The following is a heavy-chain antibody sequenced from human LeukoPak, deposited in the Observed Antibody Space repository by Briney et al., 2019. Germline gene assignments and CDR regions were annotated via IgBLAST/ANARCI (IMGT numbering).Heavy chain of an antibody. Sequence: QSGGSLRLSCAASGFTFRSYDIHWVRQVTGKGLEWVSAVGISGDTYYAGSVKGRFTISRENAKNSLYLQMNSLTAGDTAVYYCVRGGIQVSGIDEIDYWGQGTLVTVSS. CDR2: VGISGDT. J-gene: IGHJ4*02. D-gene: IGHD6-19*01. V-gene: IGHV3-13*01. CDR1: GFTFRSYD. CDR3: VRGGIQVSGIDEIDY.